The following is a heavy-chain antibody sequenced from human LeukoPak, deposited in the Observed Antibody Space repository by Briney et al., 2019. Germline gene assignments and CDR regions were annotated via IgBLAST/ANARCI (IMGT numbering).Heavy chain of an antibody. V-gene: IGHV1-18*01. CDR3: ARQFYYDTSGSYYFDH. CDR2: TSAYNGNT. CDR1: GYIFTTYG. D-gene: IGHD3-22*01. Sequence: ASVKVSCRASGYIFTTYGISWGRQAPGQGLNGRGWTSAYNGNTNYAKNFQGRVTVTTDTSTTTAYMELRSLRFDDTAVYYCARQFYYDTSGSYYFDHWGQGTLVTVSS. J-gene: IGHJ4*02.